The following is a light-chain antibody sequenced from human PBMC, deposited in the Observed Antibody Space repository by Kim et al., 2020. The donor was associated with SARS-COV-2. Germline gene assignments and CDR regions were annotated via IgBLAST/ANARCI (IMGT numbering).Light chain of an antibody. CDR3: QQYGSSPRT. CDR1: QSVSSNY. V-gene: IGKV3-20*01. Sequence: EIVLTQSPGTLSLSPGERATLSCRASQSVSSNYLVWYQQKPGQAPRLLIYGASGRATGIPDRFSGSGSGTDFTLTISRLEPEDFAVYYCQQYGSSPRTFGQGTKVDIK. CDR2: GAS. J-gene: IGKJ1*01.